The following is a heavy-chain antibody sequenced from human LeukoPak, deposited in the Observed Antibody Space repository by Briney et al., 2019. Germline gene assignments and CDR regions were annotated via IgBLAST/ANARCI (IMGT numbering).Heavy chain of an antibody. D-gene: IGHD3-22*01. J-gene: IGHJ6*02. CDR3: ARGYYDSSGYSYGMDV. V-gene: IGHV1-2*04. CDR2: INPNSGGT. Sequence: ASVKVSCKASGYTFTGYYMHWVRQAPGQGLEWMGWINPNSGGTNYAQKFQGWVTVTRDTSISTAYMELSRLRSDDTAVYYCARGYYDSSGYSYGMDVWGQGTTVTVSS. CDR1: GYTFTGYY.